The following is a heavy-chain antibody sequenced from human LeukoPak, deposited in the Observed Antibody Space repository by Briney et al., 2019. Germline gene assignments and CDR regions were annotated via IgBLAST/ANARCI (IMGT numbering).Heavy chain of an antibody. CDR3: ARGAYNYGSGSYVFDY. D-gene: IGHD3-10*01. Sequence: SETLSLTCTVSGDSISSYYWSWIRQPAGKGLEWMGRIYTSGSTNYNPSLKSRVTMSVDTSKNQFSLKLRFVTAADTAVYYCARGAYNYGSGSYVFDYWGQGTLVTVSS. CDR2: IYTSGST. CDR1: GDSISSYY. J-gene: IGHJ4*02. V-gene: IGHV4-4*07.